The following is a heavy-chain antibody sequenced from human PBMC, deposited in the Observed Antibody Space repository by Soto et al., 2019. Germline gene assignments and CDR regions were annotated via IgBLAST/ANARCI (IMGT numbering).Heavy chain of an antibody. V-gene: IGHV3-23*01. J-gene: IGHJ5*02. CDR1: GFTFSSYA. D-gene: IGHD6-19*01. CDR2: ISGSGGST. Sequence: GGSLRLSCAASGFTFSSYAMSWVRQAPGKGLEWVSAISGSGGSTYYADSVKGRFTISRDNSKNTLYLQMNSLRAEDTAVYYCAKESGYSSGWDPGDRRFDPWGQGTLVTVSS. CDR3: AKESGYSSGWDPGDRRFDP.